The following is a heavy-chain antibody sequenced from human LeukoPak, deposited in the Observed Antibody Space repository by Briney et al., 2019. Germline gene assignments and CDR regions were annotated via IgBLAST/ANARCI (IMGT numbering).Heavy chain of an antibody. J-gene: IGHJ3*02. D-gene: IGHD6-13*01. Sequence: ASVKVSCKASGYTFTGYYMHWVRQAPGQGLEWMGWINPNSGGTNYAQKFRGRVTMTRDTSISTAYMELSRLRSDDTAVYYCAKDLTPRDSRSWYTDAFDIWGQGTMVTVSS. CDR3: AKDLTPRDSRSWYTDAFDI. CDR2: INPNSGGT. CDR1: GYTFTGYY. V-gene: IGHV1-2*02.